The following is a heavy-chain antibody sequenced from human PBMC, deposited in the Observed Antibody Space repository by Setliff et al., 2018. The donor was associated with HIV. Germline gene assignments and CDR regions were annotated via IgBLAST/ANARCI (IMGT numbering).Heavy chain of an antibody. D-gene: IGHD3-10*01. CDR2: IYYSGNT. CDR3: ARVEEKVRGATYGMDV. J-gene: IGHJ6*02. CDR1: GDSISSHY. Sequence: PSETLSLTCNVSGDSISSHYWSWIRQPPGKGLEWIGTIYYSGNTISNPSLKSRVTISVDTSKNQFSLNLNSVTAADTAVYYCARVEEKVRGATYGMDVWGQGTKVTVSS. V-gene: IGHV4-59*11.